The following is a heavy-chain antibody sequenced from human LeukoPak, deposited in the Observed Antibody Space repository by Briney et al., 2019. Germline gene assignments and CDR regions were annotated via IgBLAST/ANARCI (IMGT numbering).Heavy chain of an antibody. CDR2: IKSNSDGGTT. V-gene: IGHV3-15*01. CDR3: TTASPRCCSGLGY. Sequence: PGGSLRLSCAASGFTFSSYSMNWVRQAPGKGLEWVGRIKSNSDGGTTDYPAPVKGRFTISRDDSKNTLYLQMNSLKDEDTGVYYCTTASPRCCSGLGYWGQGTLVTVSS. D-gene: IGHD6-19*01. CDR1: GFTFSSYS. J-gene: IGHJ4*02.